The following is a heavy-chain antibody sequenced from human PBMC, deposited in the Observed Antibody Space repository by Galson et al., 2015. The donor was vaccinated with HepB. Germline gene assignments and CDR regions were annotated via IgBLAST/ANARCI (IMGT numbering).Heavy chain of an antibody. D-gene: IGHD3-22*01. Sequence: CAISGDSVSSNSAAWNRIRQSPSRGLEWLGRTYYRSKWYNDYAVSVKSRITINPDTSKNQFSLQLNSVTPEDTAVYYCARDPDYYDSSGCPFDYWGQGTLVTVSS. CDR1: GDSVSSNSAA. V-gene: IGHV6-1*01. J-gene: IGHJ4*02. CDR3: ARDPDYYDSSGCPFDY. CDR2: TYYRSKWYN.